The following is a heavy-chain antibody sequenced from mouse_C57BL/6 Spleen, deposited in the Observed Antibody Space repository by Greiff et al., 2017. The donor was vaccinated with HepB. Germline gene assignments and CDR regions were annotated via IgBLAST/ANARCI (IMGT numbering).Heavy chain of an antibody. CDR3: AREPYYYGSSYGFDY. V-gene: IGHV1-69*01. CDR2: IDPSDSYT. CDR1: GYTFTSYW. J-gene: IGHJ2*01. D-gene: IGHD1-1*01. Sequence: LVESGAELVMPGASVKLSCKASGYTFTSYWMHWVKQRPGQGLEWIGEIDPSDSYTNYNQKFKGKSTLTVDKSSSTAYMQLSSLTSEDSAVYYCAREPYYYGSSYGFDYWGQGTTLTVSS.